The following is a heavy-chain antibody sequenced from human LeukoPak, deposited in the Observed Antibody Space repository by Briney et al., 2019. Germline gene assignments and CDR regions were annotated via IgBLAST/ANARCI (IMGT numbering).Heavy chain of an antibody. J-gene: IGHJ4*02. CDR1: GGSVSGYY. CDR3: ARGRSYYDSSGYYWF. CDR2: INHSGST. V-gene: IGHV4-34*01. Sequence: SETLSLTCAVYGGSVSGYYWSWIRQPPGKGLEWIGEINHSGSTNYNPSLKSRVTISVDTSKNQFSLKLSSVTAADTAVYYCARGRSYYDSSGYYWFGGQGTLVTVSS. D-gene: IGHD3-22*01.